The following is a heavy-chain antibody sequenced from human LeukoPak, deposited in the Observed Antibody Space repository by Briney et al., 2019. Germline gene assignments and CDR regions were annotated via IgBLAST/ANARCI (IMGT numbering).Heavy chain of an antibody. D-gene: IGHD3-22*01. Sequence: GGSLRLSCAASGFTFSDYYMSWIRRAPGKGLEWVSYISSSGSTIYYADSVKGRSTISRDNAKNSLYLQMNSLRAEDTAVYYCARDSSVSYDSSGDYFDYWGQGTLVTVSS. CDR3: ARDSSVSYDSSGDYFDY. CDR1: GFTFSDYY. CDR2: ISSSGSTI. J-gene: IGHJ4*02. V-gene: IGHV3-11*04.